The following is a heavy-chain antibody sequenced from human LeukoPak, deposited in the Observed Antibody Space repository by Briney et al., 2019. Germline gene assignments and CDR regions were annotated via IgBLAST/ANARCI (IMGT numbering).Heavy chain of an antibody. Sequence: GGSLRLSCAASGFTFSSYSMNWVRQAPGKGLEWVSSISSSSSYIYYADSVKGRFTISRDNAKNSLYLQMNSLRAEDTAVYYCARGLSGSYFTFDYWGQGTLVTVSS. D-gene: IGHD1-26*01. CDR2: ISSSSSYI. J-gene: IGHJ4*02. CDR3: ARGLSGSYFTFDY. CDR1: GFTFSSYS. V-gene: IGHV3-21*01.